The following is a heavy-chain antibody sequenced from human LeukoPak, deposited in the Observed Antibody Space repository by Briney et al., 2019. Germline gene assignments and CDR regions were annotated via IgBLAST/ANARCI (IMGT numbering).Heavy chain of an antibody. CDR2: ISAYNGNT. D-gene: IGHD2-2*02. J-gene: IGHJ4*02. V-gene: IGHV1-18*01. CDR3: ARDHYTGYTGDSDFDY. Sequence: ASVKVSCKASGYTFTSYGISWVRQAPGQGLEWMGWISAYNGNTNYAQKLQGRVTMTTNTSTSTAYMELRSLRSDDTAVYYCARDHYTGYTGDSDFDYWGQGTLVTVSS. CDR1: GYTFTSYG.